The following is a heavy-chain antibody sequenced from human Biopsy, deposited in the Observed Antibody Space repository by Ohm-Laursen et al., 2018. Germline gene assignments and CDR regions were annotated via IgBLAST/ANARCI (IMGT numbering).Heavy chain of an antibody. CDR2: IYYSGTT. J-gene: IGHJ5*01. CDR3: ARVRGGFLEWFDY. CDR1: RDSISNYY. Sequence: TLSLTCTVSRDSISNYYWTWIRQPPGKGLEWIASIYYSGTTNKNPPLKSRVTISVDTSKRQFYLELSSVTAADTAIYYCARVRGGFLEWFDYWGQGTLITVSS. V-gene: IGHV4-59*01. D-gene: IGHD3-3*01.